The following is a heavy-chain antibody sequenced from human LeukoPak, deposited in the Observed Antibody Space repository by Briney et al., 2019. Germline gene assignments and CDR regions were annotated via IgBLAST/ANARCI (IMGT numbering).Heavy chain of an antibody. CDR2: INHSGST. J-gene: IGHJ4*02. CDR3: ARLGGWGINY. D-gene: IGHD6-19*01. CDR1: GGSFRGYY. Sequence: PSGTLSLTRAVYGGSFRGYYWSWIRQPPGKGLEWIGEINHSGSTNYNPSLKSRVTISVDTSKNQFSLKLSSVTAADTAVYYCARLGGWGINYWGQGTLVTVSS. V-gene: IGHV4-34*01.